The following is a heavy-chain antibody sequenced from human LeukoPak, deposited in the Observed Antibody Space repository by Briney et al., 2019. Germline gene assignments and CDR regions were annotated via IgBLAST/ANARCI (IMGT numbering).Heavy chain of an antibody. CDR1: GGSISSSSYY. CDR2: VYYSGYA. CDR3: ARERLWFGPYYYYYYMDV. D-gene: IGHD3-10*01. V-gene: IGHV4-39*07. Sequence: SETLSLTCTVSGGSISSSSYYWGWIRQPPGKGLEWIGTVYYSGYAYYNPSLESRVTISVDTSKNQFSLKLSSVTAADTAVYYCARERLWFGPYYYYYYMDVWGKGTTVTISS. J-gene: IGHJ6*03.